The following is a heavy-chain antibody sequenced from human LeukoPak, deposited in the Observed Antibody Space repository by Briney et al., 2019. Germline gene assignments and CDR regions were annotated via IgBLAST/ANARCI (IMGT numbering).Heavy chain of an antibody. Sequence: PSETLSLTCTVSGGSISSYYWSWIRQPPGKGLEWIGYIYYSGSTNYNPSLKSRVTISVDTSKNQFSLKLSSVTAADTAVYYCARDSGGVWFDPWGQGTLVTVSS. CDR3: ARDSGGVWFDP. D-gene: IGHD1-26*01. V-gene: IGHV4-59*12. CDR2: IYYSGST. CDR1: GGSISSYY. J-gene: IGHJ5*02.